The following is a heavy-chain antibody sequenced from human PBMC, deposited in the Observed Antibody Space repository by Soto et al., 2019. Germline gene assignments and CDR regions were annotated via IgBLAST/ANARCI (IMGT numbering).Heavy chain of an antibody. J-gene: IGHJ4*02. V-gene: IGHV1-18*01. CDR3: ARGFGGYCSGGSCYSLPLLDY. Sequence: GWISAYNGNTNYAQKLQGRVTMTTDTSTSTAYMELRSLRSDDTAVYYCARGFGGYCSGGSCYSLPLLDYWGQGTLVTVS. CDR2: ISAYNGNT. D-gene: IGHD2-15*01.